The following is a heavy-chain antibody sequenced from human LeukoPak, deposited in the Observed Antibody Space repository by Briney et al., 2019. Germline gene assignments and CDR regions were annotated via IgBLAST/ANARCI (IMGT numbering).Heavy chain of an antibody. CDR3: ARGGSSKIAARRGVFDY. D-gene: IGHD6-6*01. CDR2: IIPIFGTA. V-gene: IGHV1-69*13. J-gene: IGHJ4*02. Sequence: GASVKVSCKASGGTFSSYAISWVRQAPGQGLEWMGGIIPIFGTANYAQKFQGRVTITADESTSTGYMELSSLRSEDTAVYYCARGGSSKIAARRGVFDYWGQGTLVTVSS. CDR1: GGTFSSYA.